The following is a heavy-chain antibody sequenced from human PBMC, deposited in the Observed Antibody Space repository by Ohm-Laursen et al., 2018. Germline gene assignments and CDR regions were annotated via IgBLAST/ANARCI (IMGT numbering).Heavy chain of an antibody. D-gene: IGHD5-12*01. J-gene: IGHJ6*02. CDR1: GYTFTDYD. CDR3: TRGATLDV. V-gene: IGHV3-13*04. CDR2: IGKSGDT. Sequence: GSLRLSCAASGYTFTDYDMHWVRQRTEKGLESIAQIGKSGDTYYAGSVKGRFSISRDNAKKSLYLQMNSLRAEDTAVYYCTRGATLDVWGQGTTVTVSS.